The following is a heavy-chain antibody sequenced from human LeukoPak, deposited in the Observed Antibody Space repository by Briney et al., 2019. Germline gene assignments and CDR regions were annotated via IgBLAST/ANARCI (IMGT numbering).Heavy chain of an antibody. V-gene: IGHV3-7*04. CDR1: GFTFSTFW. CDR2: IKEDGSEK. Sequence: VSLRLSCAPSGFTFSTFWMSWVRQAPGKGLEWVANIKEDGSEKYYVDSVKGRFTIARDNAKNSLYLQMNSLKAEDKAVYYCVRGGSNFDFWGQGTLVTVSS. CDR3: VRGGSNFDF. J-gene: IGHJ4*02. D-gene: IGHD6-13*01.